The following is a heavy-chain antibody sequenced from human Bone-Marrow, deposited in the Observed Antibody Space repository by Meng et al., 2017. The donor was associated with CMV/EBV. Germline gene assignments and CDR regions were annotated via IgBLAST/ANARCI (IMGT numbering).Heavy chain of an antibody. CDR1: GGTFSSYT. Sequence: GGTFSSYTISWVRQAPGQGLEWMGRIIPILGIANYAQKFQGRVTITADKSTSTAYMELSSLRSEDTAVYYCARDTPYCGGDCYSASDYWGQGTLVTVS. D-gene: IGHD2-21*02. J-gene: IGHJ4*02. V-gene: IGHV1-69*04. CDR3: ARDTPYCGGDCYSASDY. CDR2: IIPILGIA.